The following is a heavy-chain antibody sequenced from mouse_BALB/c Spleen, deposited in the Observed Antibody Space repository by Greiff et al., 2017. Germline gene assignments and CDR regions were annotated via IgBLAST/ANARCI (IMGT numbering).Heavy chain of an antibody. CDR3: ARGGYGLRRWFAY. CDR2: ISDGGSYT. V-gene: IGHV5-4*02. D-gene: IGHD2-4*01. Sequence: EVMLVESGGGLVKPGGSLKLSCAASGFTFSDYYMYWVRQTPEKRLEWVATISDGGSYTYYPDSVKGRFTISRDNAKNNLYLQMSSLKSEDTAMYYCARGGYGLRRWFAYWGQGTLVTVSA. J-gene: IGHJ3*01. CDR1: GFTFSDYY.